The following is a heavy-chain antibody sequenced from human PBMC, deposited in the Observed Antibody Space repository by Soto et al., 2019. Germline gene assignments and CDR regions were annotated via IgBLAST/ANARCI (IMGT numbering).Heavy chain of an antibody. CDR1: GYTFTSHD. CDR2: MNPNSGHT. V-gene: IGHV1-8*01. J-gene: IGHJ2*01. CDR3: ASDRTPP. D-gene: IGHD2-15*01. Sequence: QVQLVQSGAEVKKPGASVKVSCKASGYTFTSHDINWMRQTTGQGLEWMGWMNPNSGHTNSAQKFQGRVTMTRDTSKNTPTRGWPNLGEEDVSIYPLASDRTPPRGR.